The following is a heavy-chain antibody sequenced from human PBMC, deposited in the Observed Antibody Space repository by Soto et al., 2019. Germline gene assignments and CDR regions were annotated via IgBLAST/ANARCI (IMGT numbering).Heavy chain of an antibody. J-gene: IGHJ4*02. V-gene: IGHV3-30*18. CDR1: GFTFSSYG. CDR3: AKDQDSSCYYPCFVY. Sequence: QVQLVESGGGVVQPGRSLRLSCAASGFTFSSYGMHWVRQAPGKGLEWVAVISYDGSNKYYADSVKGRFTISRDNSKNTLYLQMNSLRAEDTAVYYCAKDQDSSCYYPCFVYWGQGPLVTVSS. D-gene: IGHD3-22*01. CDR2: ISYDGSNK.